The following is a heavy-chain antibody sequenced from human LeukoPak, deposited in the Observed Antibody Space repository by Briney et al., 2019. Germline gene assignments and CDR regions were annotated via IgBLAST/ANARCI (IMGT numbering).Heavy chain of an antibody. CDR2: ISGSGGST. CDR3: ARDLWFGNIDY. D-gene: IGHD3-10*01. Sequence: GGSLRLSCAASGFTFSSYAMSWVRQAPGKGLEWVSAISGSGGSTYYADSVKGRFTISRDNAKNSLYLQMNSLRAEDTAVYYCARDLWFGNIDYWGQGTLVTVSS. V-gene: IGHV3-23*01. CDR1: GFTFSSYA. J-gene: IGHJ4*02.